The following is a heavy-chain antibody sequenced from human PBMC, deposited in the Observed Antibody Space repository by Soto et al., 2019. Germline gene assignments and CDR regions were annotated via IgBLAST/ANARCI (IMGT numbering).Heavy chain of an antibody. Sequence: VSVKLYCKASGYPFTSYYMHLGRKAPGQGLEWMGIINPSGGSTSYAQKFQGRVTMTRDTSTSTVYMELSSLRSEDTAVYYCARDPTKYSYGYYYHYGMDVWGQGTTVTVSS. CDR1: GYPFTSYY. CDR2: INPSGGST. J-gene: IGHJ6*01. D-gene: IGHD5-18*01. V-gene: IGHV1-46*01. CDR3: ARDPTKYSYGYYYHYGMDV.